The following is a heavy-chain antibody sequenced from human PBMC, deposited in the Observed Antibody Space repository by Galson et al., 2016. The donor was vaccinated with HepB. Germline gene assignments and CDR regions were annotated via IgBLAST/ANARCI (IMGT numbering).Heavy chain of an antibody. J-gene: IGHJ4*02. CDR3: AYQGPSTSGDY. D-gene: IGHD1-1*01. V-gene: IGHV3-30*03. CDR1: GFIFRDYG. CDR2: ITADGYNK. Sequence: SLRLSCAASGFIFRDYGMHWVRQAPGKGLEWVAVITADGYNKYYSDSVKGRFIISRDNSKHTLFLQMNSLRVEDTAVYYCAYQGPSTSGDYWGQGTLVTVSS.